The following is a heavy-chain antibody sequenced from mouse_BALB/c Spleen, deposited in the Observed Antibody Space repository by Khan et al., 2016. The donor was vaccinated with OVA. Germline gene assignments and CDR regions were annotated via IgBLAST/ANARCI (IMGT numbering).Heavy chain of an antibody. CDR2: IDPANGNT. CDR1: GFNIKDTY. V-gene: IGHV14-3*02. D-gene: IGHD1-3*01. J-gene: IGHJ4*01. Sequence: EVQLQESGAELVKPGASVKLSCTASGFNIKDTYMHWVKQRPEQGLEWIGRIDPANGNTKYDPKFQGKATITADNSSNTAYLQLSSLTSEATAAYYYAREYNDFYAMDYWGQGTSVTVSS. CDR3: AREYNDFYAMDY.